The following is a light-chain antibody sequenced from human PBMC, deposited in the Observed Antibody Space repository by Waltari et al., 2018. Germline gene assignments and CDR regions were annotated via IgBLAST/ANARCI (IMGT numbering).Light chain of an antibody. J-gene: IGLJ3*02. CDR3: QSYDTSLSVV. Sequence: QSVLTQPPSVSGAPGQRVTISCTGSGSNIGAGYDVHWYQQLPRAAPKLLIYGSITGPLGVPDRFFGSTSGTSASLAITGLQAEDEADYYCQSYDTSLSVVFGGGTKLTVL. V-gene: IGLV1-40*01. CDR2: GSI. CDR1: GSNIGAGYD.